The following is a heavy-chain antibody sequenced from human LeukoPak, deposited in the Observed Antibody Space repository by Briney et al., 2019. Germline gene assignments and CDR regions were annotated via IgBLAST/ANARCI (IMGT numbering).Heavy chain of an antibody. Sequence: SVKVSCKASGGTFSSYAISWVRQAPGQGLEWMGGIIPIFGTANYAQKFQGRVTITTDESTSTAYMELSSLRSEDTAVYYCARARSPSSGYLLRNHNWFDPWGQGTLVTVSS. D-gene: IGHD3-22*01. CDR3: ARARSPSSGYLLRNHNWFDP. J-gene: IGHJ5*02. V-gene: IGHV1-69*05. CDR2: IIPIFGTA. CDR1: GGTFSSYA.